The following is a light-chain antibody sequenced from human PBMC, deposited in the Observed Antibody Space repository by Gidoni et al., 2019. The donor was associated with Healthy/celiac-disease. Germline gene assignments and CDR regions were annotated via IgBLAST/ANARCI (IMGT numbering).Light chain of an antibody. CDR2: GAS. V-gene: IGKV3-20*01. Sequence: EIVLPQSPATLSSSPEERATLYCRASQSVSSSYLAWYQQKPGQAPRLLIYGASSRATGIPDRFSGSGSGTDFTLTISRLQPEDFAVYYCQQYGSSALTFXGXTKVEIK. J-gene: IGKJ4*01. CDR1: QSVSSSY. CDR3: QQYGSSALT.